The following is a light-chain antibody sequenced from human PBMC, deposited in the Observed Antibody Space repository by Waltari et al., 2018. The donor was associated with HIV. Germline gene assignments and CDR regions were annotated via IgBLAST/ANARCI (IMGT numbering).Light chain of an antibody. J-gene: IGKJ3*01. CDR1: QIIFKF. CDR3: LQTFTAPLT. V-gene: IGKV1-39*01. Sequence: DTQMTQSPSSLSAYVGDTITITCRASQIIFKFLSWYQQKSGKAPNLLIYDASRLPSGVPSRFSGSGSGTEFTLTITSLQPEDFATYYCLQTFTAPLTFGPGTKLEVK. CDR2: DAS.